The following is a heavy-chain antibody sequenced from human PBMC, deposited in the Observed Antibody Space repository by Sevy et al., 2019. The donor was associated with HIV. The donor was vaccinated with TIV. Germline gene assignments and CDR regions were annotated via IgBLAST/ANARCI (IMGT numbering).Heavy chain of an antibody. CDR2: MNPNSGNT. V-gene: IGHV1-8*01. J-gene: IGHJ6*02. D-gene: IGHD4-17*01. CDR3: ARGLTTVTTTYYYYGMDV. Sequence: PSVKVSCKASGYTFTSYDINWVRQATGQGLEWMGWMNPNSGNTGYAQKFQGRVTMTRNTSISTAYMELSSLRSEDTAVYYCARGLTTVTTTYYYYGMDVWGQGTTVTVSS. CDR1: GYTFTSYD.